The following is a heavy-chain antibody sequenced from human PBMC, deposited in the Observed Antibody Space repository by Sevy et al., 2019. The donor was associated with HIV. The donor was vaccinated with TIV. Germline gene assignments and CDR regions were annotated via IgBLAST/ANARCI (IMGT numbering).Heavy chain of an antibody. D-gene: IGHD6-19*01. CDR1: GFTFSRYS. J-gene: IGHJ4*02. CDR2: IGSTGPTI. Sequence: GGSLRLSCVASGFTFSRYSMNWVRQAPGKGLEWVSNIGSTGPTIYYADSVKGRFTISRDNAKNSLYLQMNSLREEVTAVYYCARPGSGWFEFDSWGQGPLVTVS. CDR3: ARPGSGWFEFDS. V-gene: IGHV3-48*02.